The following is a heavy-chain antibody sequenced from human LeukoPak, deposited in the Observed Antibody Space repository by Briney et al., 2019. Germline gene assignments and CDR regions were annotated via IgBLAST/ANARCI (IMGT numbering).Heavy chain of an antibody. D-gene: IGHD3-22*01. J-gene: IGHJ6*02. CDR1: GGSISSSSYY. V-gene: IGHV4-39*07. CDR3: ARKVTYYYDSSGYYPRYYYYGMDV. CDR2: VYYTGAS. Sequence: PSETLSLTCTVSGGSISSSSYYWGWIRQPPGKGLEWIGSVYYTGASYYNPSLKSRVTISIDTSKNHFSLNLTSVTTADTAVYYCARKVTYYYDSSGYYPRYYYYGMDVWGQGTTVTVSS.